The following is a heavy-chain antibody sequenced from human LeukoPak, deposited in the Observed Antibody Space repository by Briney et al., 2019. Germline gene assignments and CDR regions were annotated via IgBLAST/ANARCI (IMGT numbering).Heavy chain of an antibody. Sequence: TSETLSLTCTVSGGSITGYYWSWIRQPPGKGLEWIGYIYYTGSTNYNPSLMSRVTMSLETSKNHFSLKVTSVSAADTAVYYCARLVVAAGSNWFDSWGQGTLVTVSS. CDR3: ARLVVAAGSNWFDS. V-gene: IGHV4-59*01. J-gene: IGHJ5*01. CDR2: IYYTGST. D-gene: IGHD2-15*01. CDR1: GGSITGYY.